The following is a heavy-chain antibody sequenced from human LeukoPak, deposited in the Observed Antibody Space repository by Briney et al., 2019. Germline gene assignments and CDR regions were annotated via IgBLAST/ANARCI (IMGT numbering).Heavy chain of an antibody. J-gene: IGHJ4*02. V-gene: IGHV3-30*02. D-gene: IGHD3-16*01. CDR3: AKGEGGALGIPHPYYFGY. CDR1: GFTFSTYG. Sequence: PGGSLRISCAASGFTFSTYGMHWVRQTPGKGLEWVAFIRYDGTIKYYADSVKGRFTISRDNSKNTLYLQINSLTTEDTAVYYCAKGEGGALGIPHPYYFGYWGQGNVVTVSS. CDR2: IRYDGTIK.